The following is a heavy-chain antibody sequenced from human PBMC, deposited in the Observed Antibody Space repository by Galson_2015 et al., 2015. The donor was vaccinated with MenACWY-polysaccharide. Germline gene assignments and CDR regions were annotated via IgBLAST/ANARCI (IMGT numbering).Heavy chain of an antibody. Sequence: SLRLSCAASGFSVSSTYMNWVRQAPGKGLEWVSVIYSGGSTNYADSVKGRFTISRDNSKNTLYLQINSLRVEDTAVYFCARDLHSCGYYAGSYYSDMDVWGQGTTVTVSS. CDR1: GFSVSSTY. J-gene: IGHJ6*02. D-gene: IGHD3-22*01. CDR2: IYSGGST. CDR3: ARDLHSCGYYAGSYYSDMDV. V-gene: IGHV3-53*01.